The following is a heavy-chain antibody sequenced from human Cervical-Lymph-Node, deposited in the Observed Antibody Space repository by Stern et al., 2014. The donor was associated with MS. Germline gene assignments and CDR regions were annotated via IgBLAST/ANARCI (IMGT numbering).Heavy chain of an antibody. Sequence: VQLLESGAAVEKPGASVKVSCKASGYIFTDYYLHWVRQATGQGLEWMGRINPKSGCRSYATSFQGRVPLTMYTSITTAYMDLSRLTSDDTAVYYCTRALRIADRPSPGGHWFDPWGQGTLVIVSS. V-gene: IGHV1-2*02. D-gene: IGHD6-6*01. J-gene: IGHJ5*02. CDR1: GYIFTDYY. CDR3: TRALRIADRPSPGGHWFDP. CDR2: INPKSGCR.